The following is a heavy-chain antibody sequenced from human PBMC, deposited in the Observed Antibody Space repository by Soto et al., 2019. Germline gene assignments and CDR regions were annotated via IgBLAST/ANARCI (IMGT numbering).Heavy chain of an antibody. D-gene: IGHD6-19*01. V-gene: IGHV1-24*01. J-gene: IGHJ3*02. CDR3: ATDAGIAVAGCAFDI. Sequence: ASVKVSCKVSGYTLTELSMHWVRQAPGKGLEWMGGFDPEDGETIYAQKFQGRVTMTEDTSTDTAYMELSSLRSEDTAVYYCATDAGIAVAGCAFDIWGQGTMVTVSS. CDR1: GYTLTELS. CDR2: FDPEDGET.